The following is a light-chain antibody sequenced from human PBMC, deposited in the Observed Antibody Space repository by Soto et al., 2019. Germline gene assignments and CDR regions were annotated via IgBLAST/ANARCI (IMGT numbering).Light chain of an antibody. Sequence: EIVLTQSPATLSAFPGDRVTLSCRASQALNTRLAWYQHKPGQAPRLLIYDASNRATGIPARFSGSGSGTDFTLTISSLQPEDFAIYYCHQRSNWPPTFGGGTKVDIK. J-gene: IGKJ4*01. V-gene: IGKV3-11*01. CDR2: DAS. CDR1: QALNTR. CDR3: HQRSNWPPT.